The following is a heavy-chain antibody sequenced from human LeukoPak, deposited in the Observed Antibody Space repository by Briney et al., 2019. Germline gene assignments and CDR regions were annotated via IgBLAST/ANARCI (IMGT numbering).Heavy chain of an antibody. CDR2: ISSSGSTI. CDR1: GFTFSRYE. Sequence: GSLRLSCAASGFTFSRYEMNWVRQAPGKGLEWVSYISSSGSTIYYADSVKGRFTISRDNAKNSLYLQMNSLRAKDTAVYYCARDVYCSGGSCLHYFDYWGQGTLVTVSS. CDR3: ARDVYCSGGSCLHYFDY. D-gene: IGHD2-15*01. J-gene: IGHJ4*02. V-gene: IGHV3-48*03.